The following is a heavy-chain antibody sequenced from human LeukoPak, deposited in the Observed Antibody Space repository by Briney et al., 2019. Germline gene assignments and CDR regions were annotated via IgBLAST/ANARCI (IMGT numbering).Heavy chain of an antibody. CDR1: GGSISSYY. J-gene: IGHJ5*02. D-gene: IGHD3-22*01. CDR2: IYYSGST. CDR3: ARESYYYDSSGTNNWFDP. V-gene: IGHV4-59*01. Sequence: SETLSLTCTVSGGSISSYYWSWIRQPPGKGLEWIGYIYYSGSTNYNPSLKSRVTISVDTSKNQFSLRLSSVTAADTAVYYCARESYYYDSSGTNNWFDPWGQGTLVTVSS.